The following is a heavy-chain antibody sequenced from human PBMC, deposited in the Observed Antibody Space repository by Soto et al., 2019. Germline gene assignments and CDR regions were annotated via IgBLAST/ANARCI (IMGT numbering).Heavy chain of an antibody. V-gene: IGHV3-23*01. CDR1: GFTFSSYA. Sequence: EVQLLESGGGLVQPGGSLRLSCAASGFTFSSYAMSWVRQAPGKGLEWVSAISGSGGSTYYADSVKGRFTISRDNSKNTLYLQMNSLRAEDTAVYYCAKARHYDSSGYYYYFDYWGQGTLVTVSS. D-gene: IGHD3-22*01. CDR2: ISGSGGST. CDR3: AKARHYDSSGYYYYFDY. J-gene: IGHJ4*02.